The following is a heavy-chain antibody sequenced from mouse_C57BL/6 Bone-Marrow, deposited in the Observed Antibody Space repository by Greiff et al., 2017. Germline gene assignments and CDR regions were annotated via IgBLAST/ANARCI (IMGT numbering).Heavy chain of an antibody. V-gene: IGHV1-63*01. CDR3: ARSSSLWAWFAY. D-gene: IGHD1-1*02. Sequence: VQLQQSGAELVRPGTSVKMSCKASGYTFTHYWIGWAKQRPGHGLEWIGDIYPGGGYTNYNEKFKGKATLTADKSSSTAYMQFSSLTSEDSAIYYCARSSSLWAWFAYWGQGTLVTVSA. J-gene: IGHJ3*01. CDR1: GYTFTHYW. CDR2: IYPGGGYT.